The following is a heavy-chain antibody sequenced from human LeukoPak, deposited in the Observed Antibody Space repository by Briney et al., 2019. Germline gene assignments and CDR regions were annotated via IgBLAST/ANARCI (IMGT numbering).Heavy chain of an antibody. J-gene: IGHJ4*02. D-gene: IGHD3-10*01. CDR1: GGSISSSSYY. Sequence: NPSETLFLTCTVSGGSISSSSYYWGWIRQPPGKGLEWIGSIYYSGSTYYNPSLKSRVTISVDTSKNQFSLKLSSVTAADTAVYYCASGSWGYYGSGSYDYWGQGTLVTVSS. CDR2: IYYSGST. CDR3: ASGSWGYYGSGSYDY. V-gene: IGHV4-39*01.